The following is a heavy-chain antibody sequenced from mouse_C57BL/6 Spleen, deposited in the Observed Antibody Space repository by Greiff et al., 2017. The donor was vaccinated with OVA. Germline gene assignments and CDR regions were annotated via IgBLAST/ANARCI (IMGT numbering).Heavy chain of an antibody. D-gene: IGHD2-4*01. CDR3: AIYGDYTYFDY. J-gene: IGHJ2*01. CDR1: GYTFTDYN. Sequence: EVQLQQSGPELVKPGASVKMSCKASGYTFTDYNMHWVKQRHGKSLEWIGYINPNNGGTSYNQKFKGKATLTVNKSSRHAYMELRSLTSEDSAVDYCAIYGDYTYFDYWGQGTTLTVSA. V-gene: IGHV1-22*01. CDR2: INPNNGGT.